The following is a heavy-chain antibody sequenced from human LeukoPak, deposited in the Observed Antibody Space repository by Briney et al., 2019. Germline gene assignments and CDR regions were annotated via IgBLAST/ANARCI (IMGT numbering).Heavy chain of an antibody. V-gene: IGHV3-9*01. CDR2: ISWNSGSI. J-gene: IGHJ4*02. CDR3: AKDIEDLGPLGGQLPNFDY. CDR1: GFTFDDYA. Sequence: GGSLRLSCAAPGFTFDDYAMHWVRQAPGKGLEWVSGISWNSGSIGYADSVKGRFTISRDNAKNSLYLQMNSLRAEDTALYYCAKDIEDLGPLGGQLPNFDYWGQGTLVTVSS. D-gene: IGHD2-2*01.